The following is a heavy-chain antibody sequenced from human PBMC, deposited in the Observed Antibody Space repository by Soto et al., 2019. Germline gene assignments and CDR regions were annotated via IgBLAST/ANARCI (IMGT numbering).Heavy chain of an antibody. Sequence: QVLLVQSGAEVKKPGSSMKVSCKTSGGTFNSFAISWVRLVPGQGLEWMGVIIPGFASPTYAQTLQGRVSITAEDPTHTAYMGRRSLRSEETAVYYWARDRVMRGNSYYYGMDVWGQGTTVTVSS. CDR1: GGTFNSFA. V-gene: IGHV1-69*12. D-gene: IGHD2-21*01. CDR3: ARDRVMRGNSYYYGMDV. J-gene: IGHJ6*02. CDR2: IIPGFASP.